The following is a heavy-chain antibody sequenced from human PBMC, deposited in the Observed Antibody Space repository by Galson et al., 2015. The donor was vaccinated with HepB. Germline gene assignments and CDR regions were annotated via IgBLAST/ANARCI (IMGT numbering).Heavy chain of an antibody. J-gene: IGHJ5*02. CDR2: INPSSGNT. CDR3: ARSLPRRGDSTHYVLDP. D-gene: IGHD4-11*01. CDR1: GYTFTNYY. V-gene: IGHV1-46*01. Sequence: SVKVSCKASGYTFTNYYMHWVRQAPGQGLEWMGRINPSSGNTNYAQKFQGRVAMTRDTSTSTVYMELSSLRSEDTAVYYCARSLPRRGDSTHYVLDPWGQGTLVPVSS.